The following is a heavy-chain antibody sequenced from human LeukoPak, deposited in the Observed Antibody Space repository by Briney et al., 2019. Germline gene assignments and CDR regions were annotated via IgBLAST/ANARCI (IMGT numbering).Heavy chain of an antibody. CDR2: IYYSGST. J-gene: IGHJ4*02. Sequence: PSETLSLTCTVSGGSISSSNYYWGWIRQPPGKGLEWIGSIYYSGSTYYNPSLKSRVTISVDTSKNQFSLKLSSVTAADTVVYYCSHDSTGYRDYWGQGTLVTVSS. D-gene: IGHD3-22*01. V-gene: IGHV4-39*01. CDR3: SHDSTGYRDY. CDR1: GGSISSSNYY.